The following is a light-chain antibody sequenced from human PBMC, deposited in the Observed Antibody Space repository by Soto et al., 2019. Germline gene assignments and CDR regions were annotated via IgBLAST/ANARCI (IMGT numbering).Light chain of an antibody. CDR1: QSISSY. CDR2: AAS. CDR3: QQYNNWPQIT. J-gene: IGKJ5*01. V-gene: IGKV1-39*01. Sequence: IQMTQSPSSLSASVGDRVTIAFLASQSISSYLNWYQQKPGKAPKLLIYAASSLQSGVPSRFSGSGSGTDFTLTISSLQPEDFAVYYCQQYNNWPQITFGQGTRLEIK.